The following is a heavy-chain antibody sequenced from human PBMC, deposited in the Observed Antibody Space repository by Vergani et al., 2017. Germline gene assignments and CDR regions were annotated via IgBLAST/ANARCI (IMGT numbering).Heavy chain of an antibody. V-gene: IGHV4-34*01. D-gene: IGHD3-22*01. CDR3: ARGPSKRYYYDSSGYYPRDAFDI. CDR1: GGSFSGYY. J-gene: IGHJ3*02. Sequence: QVQLQQWGAGLLKPSETLSLTCAVYGGSFSGYYWSWIRQPPGKGLEWIGEINHSGSTNYNPSLKSRVTISVDTSKNQFSLKLSYVTASDTAVYSCARGPSKRYYYDSSGYYPRDAFDIWGQGTMVTVSS. CDR2: INHSGST.